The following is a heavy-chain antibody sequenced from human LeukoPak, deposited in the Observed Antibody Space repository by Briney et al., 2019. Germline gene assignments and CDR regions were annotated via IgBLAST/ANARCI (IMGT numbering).Heavy chain of an antibody. Sequence: GGSLRLSCAASGFTFSSYWISWVRQAPGKGLKWVANIKEDGSEKYYVDSVKGRFTISRDNAKNSLFLEMNSLRAEDTALYYCAREEPVAILSHWGQGTLVTVSS. V-gene: IGHV3-7*01. J-gene: IGHJ4*02. CDR1: GFTFSSYW. D-gene: IGHD2-2*01. CDR2: IKEDGSEK. CDR3: AREEPVAILSH.